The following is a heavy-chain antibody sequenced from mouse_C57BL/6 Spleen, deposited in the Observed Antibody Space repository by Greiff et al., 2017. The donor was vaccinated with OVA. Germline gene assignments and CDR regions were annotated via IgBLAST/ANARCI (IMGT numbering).Heavy chain of an antibody. V-gene: IGHV1-19*01. J-gene: IGHJ2*01. CDR3: ARELRPY. Sequence: EVKLMESGPVLVKPGASVKMSCKASGYTFTDYYMNWVKQSHGKSLEWIGVINPYNGGTSYNQKFKGKATLTVDKSSSTAYMELNSLTSEDSAVYYCARELRPYWGQGTTLTVSS. CDR1: GYTFTDYY. CDR2: INPYNGGT. D-gene: IGHD1-1*01.